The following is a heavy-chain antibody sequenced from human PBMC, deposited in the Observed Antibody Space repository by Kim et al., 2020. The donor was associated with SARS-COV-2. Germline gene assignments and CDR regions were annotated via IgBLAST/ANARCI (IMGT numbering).Heavy chain of an antibody. D-gene: IGHD6-13*01. CDR3: ATSAAAGRLYWFDP. J-gene: IGHJ5*02. V-gene: IGHV1-24*01. Sequence: AQRFQGGVTMTEDTSTDTAYMELSSLRSEDTAVYYCATSAAAGRLYWFDPWGQGTLVTVSS.